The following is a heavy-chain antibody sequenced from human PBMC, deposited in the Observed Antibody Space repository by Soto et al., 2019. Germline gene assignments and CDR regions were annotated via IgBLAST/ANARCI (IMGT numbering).Heavy chain of an antibody. CDR1: GRSISSVNYY. V-gene: IGHV4-30-4*01. CDR2: IYYSGST. D-gene: IGHD3-16*01. Sequence: SETLSLTCTVSGRSISSVNYYWSWIRQPPGKGLEWIGYIYYSGSTYYNPSLRSRVTISVDTSKNQFSLNLSYVTAADTAVYYCARDHAYSAYWAFDYWGQGALVTVSS. CDR3: ARDHAYSAYWAFDY. J-gene: IGHJ4*02.